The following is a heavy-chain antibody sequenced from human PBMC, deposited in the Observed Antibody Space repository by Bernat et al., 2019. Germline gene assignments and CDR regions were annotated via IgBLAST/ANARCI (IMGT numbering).Heavy chain of an antibody. Sequence: QVQLVESGGGVVQPGRSLRLSCAASGFTFSTYDMHWVRQAPGKGLEWMAVISYDGSNKYYADSVKGRFTISRDNSKNTLYPQMSSLTAEDTAVYYCAKVSPRVVDRAEKDYWGRGTLVTVSS. D-gene: IGHD2-2*01. V-gene: IGHV3-30*18. CDR3: AKVSPRVVDRAEKDY. J-gene: IGHJ4*02. CDR2: ISYDGSNK. CDR1: GFTFSTYD.